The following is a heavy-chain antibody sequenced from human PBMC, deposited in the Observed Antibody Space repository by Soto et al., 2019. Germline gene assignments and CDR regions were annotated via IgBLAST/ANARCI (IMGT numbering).Heavy chain of an antibody. CDR3: ARDGHYDFWSGYSGRNGMDV. J-gene: IGHJ6*02. CDR1: GFTFSSYA. Sequence: GGSLRLSCAASGFTFSSYAMHWVRQASGKGLEWVAVISYDGSNKYYADSVKGRFTISRDNSKNTLYLQMNSLRAEDTAVYYCARDGHYDFWSGYSGRNGMDVWGQGTTVTVSS. V-gene: IGHV3-30-3*01. CDR2: ISYDGSNK. D-gene: IGHD3-3*01.